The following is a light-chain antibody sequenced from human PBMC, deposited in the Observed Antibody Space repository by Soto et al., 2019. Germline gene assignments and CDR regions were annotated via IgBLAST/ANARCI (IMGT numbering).Light chain of an antibody. CDR1: QSVNNK. V-gene: IGKV3-15*01. CDR2: DAS. J-gene: IGKJ2*01. Sequence: EVVLTQSPATQSVSPGERATLSCRAGQSVNNKLAWYQQTPGQPPRLLIYDASTRATGVPGRFSGSGSGTEFTLTISSLQSEDFAVYYCQQYNHWPTFGQGTKLEIK. CDR3: QQYNHWPT.